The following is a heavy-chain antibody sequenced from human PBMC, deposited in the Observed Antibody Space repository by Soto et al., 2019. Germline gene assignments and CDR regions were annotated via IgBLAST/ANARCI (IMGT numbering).Heavy chain of an antibody. J-gene: IGHJ5*02. D-gene: IGHD3-22*01. CDR1: GGSISSYY. CDR2: IYYSGST. CDR3: ARHDSSGPQSFGWFEL. Sequence: QVQLQESGPGLVKPSETLSLTCTVSGGSISSYYWSWIRQPPGKGLAWIGCIYYSGSTNYNPSLKSRVTISVGTSKSHCARELSSVTAADTAVYYCARHDSSGPQSFGWFELSGRGALVIVSS. V-gene: IGHV4-59*01.